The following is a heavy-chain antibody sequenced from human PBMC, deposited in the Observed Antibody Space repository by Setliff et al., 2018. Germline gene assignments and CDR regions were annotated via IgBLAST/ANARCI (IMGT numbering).Heavy chain of an antibody. CDR1: GYTFTRYY. CDR2: INVGGGST. CDR3: ARIGPSNWGIRGYNWLDP. V-gene: IGHV1-46*01. D-gene: IGHD6-13*01. J-gene: IGHJ5*02. Sequence: ASVKVSCKASGYTFTRYYMYWVRQAPGQGLEWMGIINVGGGSTTYAQNLQGRVTMTRDTSTSTLYMELTSLRPEDTAMYYCARIGPSNWGIRGYNWLDPWGQGTLVTVSS.